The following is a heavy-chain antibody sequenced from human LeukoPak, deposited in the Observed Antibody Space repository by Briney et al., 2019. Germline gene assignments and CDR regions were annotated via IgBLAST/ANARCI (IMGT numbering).Heavy chain of an antibody. CDR2: IIPIFGTP. V-gene: IGHV1-69*01. CDR1: GDTFSSYA. Sequence: GSSVKVSCKASGDTFSSYAFSWVRQAPGQGLEWMGGIIPIFGTPNYAQKFQGKVTISADESTNTVYMELSSLKSEDTAVYYCARESSSGSYWAYFDYWGQGTLVTASS. D-gene: IGHD1-26*01. J-gene: IGHJ4*02. CDR3: ARESSSGSYWAYFDY.